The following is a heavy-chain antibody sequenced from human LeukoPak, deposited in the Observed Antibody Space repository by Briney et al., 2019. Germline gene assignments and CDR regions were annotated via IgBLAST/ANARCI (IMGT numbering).Heavy chain of an antibody. D-gene: IGHD4-17*01. Sequence: SQTLSLTCTVSGGSISSGGYYWSWIRQHPGKGLEWIGYIYYSGSTYYNPSLKSRVTISVDTSKNQFSLKLSSVTAADTAVYYCAREGGEGMPVTQFDYWGQGTLVTVSS. CDR1: GGSISSGGYY. V-gene: IGHV4-31*03. CDR3: AREGGEGMPVTQFDY. CDR2: IYYSGST. J-gene: IGHJ4*02.